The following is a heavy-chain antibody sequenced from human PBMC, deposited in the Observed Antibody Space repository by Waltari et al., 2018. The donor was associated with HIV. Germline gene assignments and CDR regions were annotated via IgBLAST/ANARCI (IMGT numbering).Heavy chain of an antibody. J-gene: IGHJ5*02. D-gene: IGHD4-4*01. V-gene: IGHV3-49*05. CDR2: IRNKAYGGKT. CDR1: GFTFGAYA. Sequence: EVQLVESGGGLVKPGRSLRLSWTGSGFTFGAYAMGWFRQAPGKGLEWVGFIRNKAYGGKTEHAASVKGRCTISRDDSKSIAYLQMNSLKTEDTAVYFCTRDDYNNYNWFDPWGQGTLVTVSS. CDR3: TRDDYNNYNWFDP.